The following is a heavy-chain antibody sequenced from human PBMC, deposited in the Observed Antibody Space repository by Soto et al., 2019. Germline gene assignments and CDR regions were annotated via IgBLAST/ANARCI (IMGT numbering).Heavy chain of an antibody. CDR3: ARAETYYYDSCGYYPYDY. Sequence: ASVKVSCKASGYTFTSYAMHWVRQAPGQRLEWIGWIHAGNGNTKYSQKFQGRVTITRYTSARTAYMELSSLRSEDTAVYSCARAETYYYDSCGYYPYDYWGHCTLVTVSP. CDR1: GYTFTSYA. D-gene: IGHD3-22*01. V-gene: IGHV1-3*01. CDR2: IHAGNGNT. J-gene: IGHJ4*01.